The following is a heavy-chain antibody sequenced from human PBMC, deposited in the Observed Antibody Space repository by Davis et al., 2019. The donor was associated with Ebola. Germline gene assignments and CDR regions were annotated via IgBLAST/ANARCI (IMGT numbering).Heavy chain of an antibody. D-gene: IGHD1-1*01. V-gene: IGHV1-69*13. CDR1: GGTFYSYA. CDR3: ALENQGAFDI. J-gene: IGHJ3*02. Sequence: AASVKVSCKASGGTFYSYAISWVRQVPGQGLEWMGGIIPIIAREDYAQKFQGRVTISADASTDTAYMELSSLRSEDTAVYYCALENQGAFDIWGQGTMVTVSS. CDR2: IIPIIARE.